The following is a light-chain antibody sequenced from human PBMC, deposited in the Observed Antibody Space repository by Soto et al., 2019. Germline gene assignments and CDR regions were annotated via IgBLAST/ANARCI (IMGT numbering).Light chain of an antibody. CDR2: DAS. V-gene: IGKV3-11*01. Sequence: EIVLTQSPATLSLSPGERATLSCRASQSINSQLAWYQQEPGQAPRLLIYDASNRATGIPARFSGSGSGTDFTLTISRLEPEDFAVYYCQQYGSSSWTFGQGTKVDIK. J-gene: IGKJ1*01. CDR3: QQYGSSSWT. CDR1: QSINSQ.